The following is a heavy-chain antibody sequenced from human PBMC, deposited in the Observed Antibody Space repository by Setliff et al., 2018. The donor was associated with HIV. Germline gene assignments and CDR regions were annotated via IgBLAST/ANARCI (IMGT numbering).Heavy chain of an antibody. V-gene: IGHV3-48*03. CDR3: AREQGRRVEY. CDR1: GFRFSYYG. J-gene: IGHJ4*02. CDR2: IDSSGGIK. Sequence: PGGSLRLSCAASGFRFSYYGMNWVRDVPGKGLEWLSHIDSSGGIKSYADSVKGRFTVSRDNAENSLFLQMNSLRVEDTALYYCAREQGRRVEYWGQGTQVTVSS.